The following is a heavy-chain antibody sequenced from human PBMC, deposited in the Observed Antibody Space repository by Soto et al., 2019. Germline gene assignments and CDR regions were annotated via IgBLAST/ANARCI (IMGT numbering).Heavy chain of an antibody. J-gene: IGHJ4*02. CDR1: GFTVSSNY. CDR3: ARASMVRGVITVTYYFDY. V-gene: IGHV3-66*01. D-gene: IGHD3-10*01. CDR2: IYSGGST. Sequence: GGSLRLSCAASGFTVSSNYMSWVRQAPGKGLEWVSVIYSGGSTYYADSVKGRFTISRDNSKNTLYLQMNSLRAEDTAVYYCARASMVRGVITVTYYFDYWGQGTLVTVSS.